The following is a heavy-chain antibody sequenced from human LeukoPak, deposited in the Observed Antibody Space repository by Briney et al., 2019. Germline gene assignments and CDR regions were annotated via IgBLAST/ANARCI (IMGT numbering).Heavy chain of an antibody. CDR2: ISGSGGST. J-gene: IGHJ5*02. Sequence: GGSLRLSCAASGFTFSSYGMSWVRQAPGKGLEWVSAISGSGGSTYYADSVKGRFTISRDNSKNTLYLQMNSLRAEDTAVYYCAKGRYYCSGTPRWFDPWGQGTLVTVSS. D-gene: IGHD3-10*01. CDR3: AKGRYYCSGTPRWFDP. CDR1: GFTFSSYG. V-gene: IGHV3-23*01.